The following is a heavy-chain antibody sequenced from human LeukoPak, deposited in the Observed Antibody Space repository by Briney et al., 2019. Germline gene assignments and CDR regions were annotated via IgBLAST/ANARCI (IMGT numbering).Heavy chain of an antibody. CDR2: IYTSGST. J-gene: IGHJ4*02. D-gene: IGHD2-8*01. Sequence: SETLSLTCTVSGGSISSGSYYWSWIRQPAGKGLEWIGRIYTSGSTNYNPSLKSRVTISVDTSKNQFSLKLSSVTAADPAVYYCARDSFNGWFDYWGQGTLVTVSS. CDR3: ARDSFNGWFDY. CDR1: GGSISSGSYY. V-gene: IGHV4-61*02.